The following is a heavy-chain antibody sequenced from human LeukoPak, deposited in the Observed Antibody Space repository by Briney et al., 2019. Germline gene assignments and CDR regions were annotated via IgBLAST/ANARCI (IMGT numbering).Heavy chain of an antibody. V-gene: IGHV1-69*04. CDR3: ATWGSGWPLY. CDR2: IIPILGIA. CDR1: GGTFSSYA. Sequence: ASVKVSCKASGGTFSSYAISWVRQAPGQGLEWMGRIIPILGIANYAQKFQGRVTITADKSTNTAYMELSSLRSEDTAVYYCATWGSGWPLYWGQGTLVTVSS. J-gene: IGHJ4*02. D-gene: IGHD6-19*01.